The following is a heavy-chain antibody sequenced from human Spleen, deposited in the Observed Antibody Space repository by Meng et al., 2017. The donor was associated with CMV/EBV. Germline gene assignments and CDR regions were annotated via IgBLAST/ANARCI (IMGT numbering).Heavy chain of an antibody. V-gene: IGHV3-30*02. CDR3: ARGDSSSWYPHFDY. J-gene: IGHJ4*02. CDR2: IRYDGSNK. CDR1: GFTFNSYG. Sequence: GESLKISCAASGFTFNSYGMHWVRQAPGKGLEGVAFIRYDGSNKYYADSVKGRFTISRDISKNTVYLQMSSLRAEDTAVYYCARGDSSSWYPHFDYWGQGTLVTVSS. D-gene: IGHD6-13*01.